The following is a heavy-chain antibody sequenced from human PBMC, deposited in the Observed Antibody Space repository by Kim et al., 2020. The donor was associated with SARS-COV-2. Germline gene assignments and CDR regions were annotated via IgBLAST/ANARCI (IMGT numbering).Heavy chain of an antibody. D-gene: IGHD3-10*01. CDR3: ATVKSTTYYYGSVSYYGVDF. CDR1: GFTFGNYY. CDR2: IKPDGTEK. Sequence: GGSLRLSCAASGFTFGNYYMNWVRQAPGKGLEWVARIKPDGTEKYVDSVKGRFTISRDNAKNSLYLDMKSLRAEDTAVYYCATVKSTTYYYGSVSYYGVDFWGKGTLVNVSS. J-gene: IGHJ4*02. V-gene: IGHV3-7*03.